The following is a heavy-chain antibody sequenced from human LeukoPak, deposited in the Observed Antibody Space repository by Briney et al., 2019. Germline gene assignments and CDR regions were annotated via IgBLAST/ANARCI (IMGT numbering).Heavy chain of an antibody. J-gene: IGHJ4*02. V-gene: IGHV5-10-1*01. CDR3: ARFGKRYFDWSLDY. D-gene: IGHD3-9*01. CDR2: IDPSDSYT. Sequence: GESLRISCKGSGYSFTSYRISWVRQMPGKGLEWMGRIDPSDSYTNYSPSFQGHVTISADKSISTAYLQWSSLKASDTAMHYHARFGKRYFDWSLDYWGQGTLVTVSS. CDR1: GYSFTSYR.